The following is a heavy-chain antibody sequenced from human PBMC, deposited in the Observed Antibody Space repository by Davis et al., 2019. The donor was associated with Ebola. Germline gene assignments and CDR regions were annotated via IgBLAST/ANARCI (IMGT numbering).Heavy chain of an antibody. V-gene: IGHV3-33*06. Sequence: GGSLRLSCAASGFTFSSYAMSWVRQSPGKGLEWVAAIWYDGSNKYYADSVTGRFTISRDNSKNTLYLQMNSLRAEYTAVYYCAKDYYDSSGPIAYWGQGTLVTVSS. CDR1: GFTFSSYA. D-gene: IGHD3-22*01. J-gene: IGHJ4*02. CDR3: AKDYYDSSGPIAY. CDR2: IWYDGSNK.